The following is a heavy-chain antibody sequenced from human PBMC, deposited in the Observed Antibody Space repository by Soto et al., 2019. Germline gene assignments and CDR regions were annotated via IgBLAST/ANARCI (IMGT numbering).Heavy chain of an antibody. J-gene: IGHJ4*02. Sequence: QVQLVESGGGVVQPGRSLRLSCAASGFTFSSYAMHWVRQAPGKGLEWVAVISYDGSNKYYADSVKGRFTISRDNSKNTLYLKMNSLRAEDTAVYYCARDTSSSWYGVVNYWGQGTLVTVSS. CDR2: ISYDGSNK. CDR3: ARDTSSSWYGVVNY. D-gene: IGHD6-13*01. CDR1: GFTFSSYA. V-gene: IGHV3-30-3*01.